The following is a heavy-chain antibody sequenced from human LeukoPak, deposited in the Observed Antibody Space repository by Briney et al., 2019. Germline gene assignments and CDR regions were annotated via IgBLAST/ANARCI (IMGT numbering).Heavy chain of an antibody. J-gene: IGHJ4*02. V-gene: IGHV3-21*01. CDR1: GFTFSNYN. Sequence: PGGSLRLSCAASGFTFSNYNIHWVRQAPGKGLEWVSYISSSSSYRYYADSVKGRFTISRDNAKNSLYLQMNSLRAEDTAVYYCARHYYGSSGYPGIDYWGQGILVTVSS. D-gene: IGHD3-22*01. CDR2: ISSSSSYR. CDR3: ARHYYGSSGYPGIDY.